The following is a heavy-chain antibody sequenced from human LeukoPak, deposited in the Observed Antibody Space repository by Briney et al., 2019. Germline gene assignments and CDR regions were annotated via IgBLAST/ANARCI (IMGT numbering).Heavy chain of an antibody. D-gene: IGHD1-26*01. CDR1: GFTFSSYG. V-gene: IGHV3-30*18. CDR3: AKARSKWELLSALDY. J-gene: IGHJ4*02. CDR2: ISYDGSNK. Sequence: PGGSLRLSCAASGFTFSSYGMHWVRQAPGKGLEWVAVISYDGSNKYYADSVKGRFTISRDNSKNTLYLQMNSLRAEDTAVYYCAKARSKWELLSALDYWGQGTLVTVSS.